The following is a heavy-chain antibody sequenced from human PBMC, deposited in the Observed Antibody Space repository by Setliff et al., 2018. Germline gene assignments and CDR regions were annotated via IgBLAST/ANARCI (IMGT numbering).Heavy chain of an antibody. CDR1: GGSISSHY. V-gene: IGHV4-59*11. D-gene: IGHD3-3*01. Sequence: SETLSLTCTVSGGSISSHYWSWIRQPPGKGLEWIGYIYYSGSTNYNPSLKSRVTISVDTSKNQFSLKLSSVTAADTAVYYCASGVPNYDVWSGYYTGSYWFDPWGQGTLVTVSS. J-gene: IGHJ5*02. CDR3: ASGVPNYDVWSGYYTGSYWFDP. CDR2: IYYSGST.